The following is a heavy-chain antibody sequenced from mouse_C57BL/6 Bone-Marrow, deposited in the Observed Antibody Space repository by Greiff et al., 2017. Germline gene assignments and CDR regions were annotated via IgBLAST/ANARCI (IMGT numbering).Heavy chain of an antibody. J-gene: IGHJ1*03. CDR3: ESEYGYCYF. CDR2: IDPSDSDT. CDR1: GYTFTSYW. Sequence: QVQLQQPGAELVMPGASVKLSCKASGYTFTSYWMHWVKQRPGKGLEWIGEIDPSDSDTNYNQKFKGKSTLTVDKSSSTAYMQLSSLTSEYSAVYYCESEYGYCYFGGRGTAVTVSA. D-gene: IGHD1-1*01. V-gene: IGHV1-69*01.